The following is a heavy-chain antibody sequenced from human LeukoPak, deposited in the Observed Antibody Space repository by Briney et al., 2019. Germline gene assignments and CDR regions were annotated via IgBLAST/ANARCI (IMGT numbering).Heavy chain of an antibody. J-gene: IGHJ4*02. Sequence: GGSLRLSCAASGFTFSSYGMHWVRQAPGKGLEWVAFIRYDGSNKYYADSVKGRFTISRDNPKNTLYLQMNSLRAEDTAVYYCAKEGYVWGSYRGHFDYWGQGTLVTVSS. D-gene: IGHD3-16*02. CDR2: IRYDGSNK. CDR3: AKEGYVWGSYRGHFDY. V-gene: IGHV3-30*02. CDR1: GFTFSSYG.